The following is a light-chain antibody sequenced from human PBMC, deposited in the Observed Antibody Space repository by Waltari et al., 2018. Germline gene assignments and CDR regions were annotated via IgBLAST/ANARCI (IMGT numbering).Light chain of an antibody. V-gene: IGLV1-44*01. CDR2: RND. CDR1: SSNTCDNV. J-gene: IGLJ3*02. Sequence: QSVLHQPPSASGTPGPRVTISCSGSSSNTCDNVVNWYQQLPGKAPKRLIYRNDQRPSGVPDRFSASKSGTSASLAISGLQSEDEADYYCAAWDDRMNGHWVFGGGTKVTVL. CDR3: AAWDDRMNGHWV.